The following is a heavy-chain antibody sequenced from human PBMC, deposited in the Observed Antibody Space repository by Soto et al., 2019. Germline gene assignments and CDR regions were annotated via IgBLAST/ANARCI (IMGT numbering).Heavy chain of an antibody. J-gene: IGHJ3*02. CDR3: AKDISPQQLVHDAFDI. CDR2: ISWDGGST. CDR1: GFPFDDYT. D-gene: IGHD6-13*01. V-gene: IGHV3-43*01. Sequence: GGSLRLSCAASGFPFDDYTMHWVRQAPGKGLEWVSLISWDGGSTYYADSVKGRFTISRDNSKNSLYLQMNSLRTEDTALYYCAKDISPQQLVHDAFDIWGQGTMVTVSS.